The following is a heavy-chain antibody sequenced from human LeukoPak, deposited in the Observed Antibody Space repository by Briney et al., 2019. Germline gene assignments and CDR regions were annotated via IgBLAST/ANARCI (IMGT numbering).Heavy chain of an antibody. D-gene: IGHD3-10*01. CDR1: GGSISSYY. CDR3: ASSITMVRGDISDY. Sequence: PSETLSLTCTASGGSISSYYWSWIRQPPGKGLEWIGYIYYSGSTNYNPSLKSRVTISVDTSKNQFSLKLSSVTAADTAVYYCASSITMVRGDISDYWGQGTLVTVSS. V-gene: IGHV4-59*01. CDR2: IYYSGST. J-gene: IGHJ4*02.